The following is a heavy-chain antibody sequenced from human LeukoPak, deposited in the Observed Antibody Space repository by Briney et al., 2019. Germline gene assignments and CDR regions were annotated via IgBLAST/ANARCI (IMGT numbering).Heavy chain of an antibody. CDR3: AVRGMVRGVIGYFYYYYMDV. D-gene: IGHD3-10*01. J-gene: IGHJ6*03. V-gene: IGHV3-30-3*01. CDR2: ISYDGSNK. CDR1: GFTFSSYA. Sequence: PGGSLRLSCAASGFTFSSYAMHWVRQAPGKGLEWVAVISYDGSNKYYADSVKGRFTISRDNSKNTLYLQMNSLRAEDTAVYYCAVRGMVRGVIGYFYYYYMDVWGKGTTVTVSS.